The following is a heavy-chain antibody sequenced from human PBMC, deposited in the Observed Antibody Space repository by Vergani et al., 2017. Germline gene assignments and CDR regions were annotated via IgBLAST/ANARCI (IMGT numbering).Heavy chain of an antibody. J-gene: IGHJ4*02. CDR3: TVVAVAGTEDY. D-gene: IGHD6-19*01. Sequence: QVQLQESGPGLVKPSETLSLTCTVSGGSISSYYWSWIRQPPGKGLEWIGYIYYSGSTNYNPSLKSRVTISVDTSKNQFSLKLSSVTAADTAVYYCTVVAVAGTEDYWGQGTLVTVSS. V-gene: IGHV4-59*01. CDR1: GGSISSYY. CDR2: IYYSGST.